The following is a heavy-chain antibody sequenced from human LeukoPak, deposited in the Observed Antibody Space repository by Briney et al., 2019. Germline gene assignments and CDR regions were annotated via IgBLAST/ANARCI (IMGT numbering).Heavy chain of an antibody. CDR1: GGSISSSSYY. J-gene: IGHJ3*02. V-gene: IGHV4-39*07. CDR3: ARVFSLSVNDAFDI. D-gene: IGHD2/OR15-2a*01. Sequence: PSETLSLTCTVSGGSISSSSYYWGWIRQPPGKGLEWIGSIYYSGSTYYNPSLKSRVTISVDTSKNQFSLKLSSVTAADTAVYYCARVFSLSVNDAFDIWGQGTMVTVSS. CDR2: IYYSGST.